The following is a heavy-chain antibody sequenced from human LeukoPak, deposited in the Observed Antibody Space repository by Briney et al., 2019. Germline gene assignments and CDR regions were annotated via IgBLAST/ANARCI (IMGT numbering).Heavy chain of an antibody. CDR3: AKFLYGWGNHYNDCFDY. D-gene: IGHD3-10*01. CDR2: IKSKTDGGTT. Sequence: GGSLRLSCAASGFTFSNAWMSWVRQAPGKGLEWVGRIKSKTDGGTTDYAAPVKGRFTISRDNSKNTLYLQMNSLRAEDTAVFYCAKFLYGWGNHYNDCFDYWGQGTLVTVSS. CDR1: GFTFSNAW. J-gene: IGHJ4*02. V-gene: IGHV3-15*01.